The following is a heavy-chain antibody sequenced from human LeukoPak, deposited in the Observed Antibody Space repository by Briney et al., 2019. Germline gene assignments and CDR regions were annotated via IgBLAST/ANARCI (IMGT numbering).Heavy chain of an antibody. J-gene: IGHJ4*02. V-gene: IGHV1-8*01. CDR1: GYTFTSYD. CDR3: ARGRRDSRQFDY. CDR2: MNPNSGNT. Sequence: ASVKVSCKASGYTFTSYDINWVRQATGQGLEWMGWMNPNSGNTGYAQKFHDRVTMTRNTSISTAYMELSSLRSEDTAVYYRARGRRDSRQFDYWGQGTLVTVSS. D-gene: IGHD3-10*01.